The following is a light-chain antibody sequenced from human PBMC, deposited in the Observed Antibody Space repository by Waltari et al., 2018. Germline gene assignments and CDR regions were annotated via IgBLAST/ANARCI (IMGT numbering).Light chain of an antibody. CDR2: DVT. Sequence: QSALTQPASVSGSPGQSITISCIGTSSDIGDYNYVSWYQQHVGKAPKLMIYDVTKRPSGVSYRFSGSKSGNTASLTISGLQAEDEADYYYSSYTASSTWVFGGGTKLTVL. CDR1: SSDIGDYNY. J-gene: IGLJ3*02. CDR3: SSYTASSTWV. V-gene: IGLV2-14*01.